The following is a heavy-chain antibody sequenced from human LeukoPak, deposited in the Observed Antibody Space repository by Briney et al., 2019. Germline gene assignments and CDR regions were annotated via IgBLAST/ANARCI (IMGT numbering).Heavy chain of an antibody. CDR1: GFTFSSYW. CDR3: TRGARSYSSSFAFDL. CDR2: IKQDGSEK. D-gene: IGHD6-13*01. V-gene: IGHV3-7*01. Sequence: GGSLRLSCAASGFTFSSYWMSWVRQAPGKGLEWVANIKQDGSEKSYVDSVKGRYTISRDNAKNSLYLQMNSLRAEDTAVYYCTRGARSYSSSFAFDLWGQGTLVSVSS. J-gene: IGHJ3*01.